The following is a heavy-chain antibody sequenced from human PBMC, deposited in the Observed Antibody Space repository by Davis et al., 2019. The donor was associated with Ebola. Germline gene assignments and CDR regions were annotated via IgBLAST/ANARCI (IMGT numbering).Heavy chain of an antibody. CDR3: ASSDSSGWYFSPFDY. D-gene: IGHD6-19*01. CDR1: GFTFSDYE. V-gene: IGHV3-48*03. Sequence: GESLKISCTASGFTFSDYEMNWVRQAPGKGLEWISYINIGGTRMYYADSVEGRFTISRDDAKNSLFLQMNSLRAEDTAVYYCASSDSSGWYFSPFDYWGQGTLVTVSS. CDR2: INIGGTRM. J-gene: IGHJ4*02.